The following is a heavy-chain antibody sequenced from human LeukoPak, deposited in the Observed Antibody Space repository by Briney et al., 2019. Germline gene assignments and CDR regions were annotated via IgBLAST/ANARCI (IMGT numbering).Heavy chain of an antibody. Sequence: GGSLRLSCAASGFTFSSYSMNWVRQAPGKGLEWVSSSTSSRSYIYYADSVKGRFTISRDNAKNSLYLRMDSLRAEDTAVYYCARYCSGGRCIIDAFDIWGQGTMVTVSS. J-gene: IGHJ3*02. CDR3: ARYCSGGRCIIDAFDI. D-gene: IGHD2-15*01. CDR1: GFTFSSYS. V-gene: IGHV3-21*01. CDR2: STSSRSYI.